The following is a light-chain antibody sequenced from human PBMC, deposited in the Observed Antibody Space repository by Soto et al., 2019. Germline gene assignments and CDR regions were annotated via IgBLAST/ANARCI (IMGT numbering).Light chain of an antibody. CDR2: DAS. J-gene: IGKJ4*01. V-gene: IGKV3-11*01. CDR1: QRVSSY. CDR3: QQRSNWPPLT. Sequence: EIVLTQSPATLSLSPGERATLAGRARQRVSSYLAWYQQKPGQAPRLLIDDASNRATGIPARFSGSGSGTDFTLTISSLEPEDFAVYYCQQRSNWPPLTFGGGTKLEIK.